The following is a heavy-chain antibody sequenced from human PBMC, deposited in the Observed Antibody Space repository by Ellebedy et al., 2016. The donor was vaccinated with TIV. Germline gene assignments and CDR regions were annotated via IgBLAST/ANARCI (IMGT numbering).Heavy chain of an antibody. CDR3: ARGDGYFDTGGMDV. V-gene: IGHV3-33*08. D-gene: IGHD3-9*01. CDR2: IWSDGSYK. CDR1: GFTFSSYG. Sequence: GESLKISCAASGFTFSSYGMHWVRQAPGKGLEWVAVIWSDGSYKYYADSVKGRFTISRDNAKNSLYLQMNSLRDEDTAVYYCARGDGYFDTGGMDVWGQGTTVTVSS. J-gene: IGHJ6*02.